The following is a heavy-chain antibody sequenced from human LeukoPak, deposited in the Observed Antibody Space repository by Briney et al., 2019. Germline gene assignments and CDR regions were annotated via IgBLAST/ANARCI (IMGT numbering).Heavy chain of an antibody. CDR1: GYTCTNYG. Sequence: ASVKLSFKASGYTCTNYGISWERQAPGQGLEWMAWISANNDETRYAQNLQGRLTMITDTSTSTAYMELRSLRPDDTAVYYCARVPPSAHQLLSSDYWGQGTQVTVSS. CDR2: ISANNDET. CDR3: ARVPPSAHQLLSSDY. J-gene: IGHJ4*02. D-gene: IGHD2-2*01. V-gene: IGHV1-18*04.